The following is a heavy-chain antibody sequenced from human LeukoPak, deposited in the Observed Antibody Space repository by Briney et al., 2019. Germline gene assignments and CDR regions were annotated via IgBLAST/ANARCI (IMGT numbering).Heavy chain of an antibody. CDR3: ARDSSGYYPLEYFQH. J-gene: IGHJ1*01. D-gene: IGHD3-22*01. V-gene: IGHV3-23*01. CDR2: IGSDNKP. CDR1: GFTFSAYA. Sequence: GGSLRLSCEASGFTFSAYAMTWVRQAPGKGLEWVSSIGSDNKPHYSESVKGRFAISRDNSKNTLYLQVNSLRAEDAAVYYCARDSSGYYPLEYFQHWGQGTLVTVSS.